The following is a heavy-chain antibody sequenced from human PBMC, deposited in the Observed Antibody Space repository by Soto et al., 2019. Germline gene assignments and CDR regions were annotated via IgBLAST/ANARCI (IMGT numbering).Heavy chain of an antibody. V-gene: IGHV1-69*01. CDR2: IIPIFGTP. CDR3: AKDNGNYGSGSFSH. J-gene: IGHJ4*02. D-gene: IGHD3-10*01. Sequence: QVQLVQSGAEVKKPGSSVKVSCKASGGTFSSHVFNWVRQAPGQGLEWMGGIIPIFGTPNYAQKFQGRVTITADESTSTVHMELNSLRSEDTAVYYCAKDNGNYGSGSFSHWGQGTLVTVSS. CDR1: GGTFSSHV.